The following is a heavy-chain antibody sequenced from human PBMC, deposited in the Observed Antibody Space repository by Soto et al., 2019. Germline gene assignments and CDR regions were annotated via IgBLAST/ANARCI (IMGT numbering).Heavy chain of an antibody. V-gene: IGHV4-4*02. CDR3: AGLSTVTTFNYYYGMDV. CDR1: GGSISSSNW. J-gene: IGHJ6*02. CDR2: IYHSGST. Sequence: PSETLSLTCAVSGGSISSSNWWSWVRQPPGKGLEWIGEIYHSGSTNYNPSLKSRVTISVDTSKNQFSLKLSSVTAADTAVYYCAGLSTVTTFNYYYGMDVWGQGTTVTVSS. D-gene: IGHD4-4*01.